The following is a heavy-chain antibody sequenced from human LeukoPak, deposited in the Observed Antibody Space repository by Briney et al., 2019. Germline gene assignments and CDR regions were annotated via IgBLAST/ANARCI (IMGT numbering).Heavy chain of an antibody. V-gene: IGHV3-53*01. Sequence: GGSLRLSCAASGFTVSTNYMSWVRQAPGKGLEWVSVIYSGGSTYYAEYVKGRITIYRDNAKNTLYLQMNSLRPEVTAVYYCARGQIMIVHWGQGTLVSVSS. CDR3: ARGQIMIVH. CDR2: IYSGGST. D-gene: IGHD3-16*01. CDR1: GFTVSTNY. J-gene: IGHJ4*02.